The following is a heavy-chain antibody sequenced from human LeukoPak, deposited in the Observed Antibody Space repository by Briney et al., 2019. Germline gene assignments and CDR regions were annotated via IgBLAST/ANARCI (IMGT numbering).Heavy chain of an antibody. V-gene: IGHV3-48*01. D-gene: IGHD3-3*01. J-gene: IGHJ4*02. Sequence: GGSLRLSCAASELTFSRYSMNWVRQAPGKGLEWVSYISSSGNSIYYADSVKGRFTISRDNAKNSLYLQMNTLRAEDTALYFCATAGHPGYDFWGGFTFYFDRWGQGALVTVSS. CDR1: ELTFSRYS. CDR2: ISSSGNSI. CDR3: ATAGHPGYDFWGGFTFYFDR.